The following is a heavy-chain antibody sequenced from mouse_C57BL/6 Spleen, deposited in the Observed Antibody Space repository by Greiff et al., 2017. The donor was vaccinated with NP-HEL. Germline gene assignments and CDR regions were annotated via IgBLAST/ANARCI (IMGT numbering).Heavy chain of an antibody. CDR1: GYTFTDYY. CDR2: INPNNGGT. V-gene: IGHV1-26*01. D-gene: IGHD2-2*01. J-gene: IGHJ4*01. Sequence: VQLQQSGPELVKPGASVKISCKASGYTFTDYYMNWVKQSHGKSLEWIGDINPNNGGTSYNQKFKGKATLTVDKSSSTAYMELRSLTSEDSAVYYCARGEGYDGFCYAMDYWGQGTSVTASS. CDR3: ARGEGYDGFCYAMDY.